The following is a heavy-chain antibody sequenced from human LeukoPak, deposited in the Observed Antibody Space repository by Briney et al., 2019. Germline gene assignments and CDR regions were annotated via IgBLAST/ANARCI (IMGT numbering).Heavy chain of an antibody. CDR3: ARVSANYFDY. CDR1: GFSFSDHG. J-gene: IGHJ4*02. V-gene: IGHV3-30*03. D-gene: IGHD2-8*01. CDR2: MSYDGSNK. Sequence: GGSLRLSCAASGFSFSDHGMHWVRQAPGKGLEWVAVMSYDGSNKDYADSVKGRFTISRDNSKNTLYLQMNSLRAEDTAVYYCARVSANYFDYWGQGTLVTVSS.